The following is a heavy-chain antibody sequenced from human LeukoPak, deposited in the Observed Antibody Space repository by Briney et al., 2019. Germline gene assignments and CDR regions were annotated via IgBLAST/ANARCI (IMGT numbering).Heavy chain of an antibody. V-gene: IGHV1-8*01. CDR2: MNPNSGNT. D-gene: IGHD6-19*01. J-gene: IGHJ6*02. Sequence: GASVKVSCKASGYTVTSYDINWVRQATGQGLEWMGWMNPNSGNTGYAQKFQGRVAMTRNTSISTAYMELSSLRSEDTAVYYCARGRLAVAVTHYYYGMGVWGPGSTVTGS. CDR3: ARGRLAVAVTHYYYGMGV. CDR1: GYTVTSYD.